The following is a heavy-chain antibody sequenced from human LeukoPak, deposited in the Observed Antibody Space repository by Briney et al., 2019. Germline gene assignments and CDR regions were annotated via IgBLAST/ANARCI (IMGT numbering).Heavy chain of an antibody. J-gene: IGHJ3*01. CDR1: GFTFSSYW. V-gene: IGHV3-7*03. CDR3: ARESGFGELFPYCMAV. CDR2: IKQDGGEK. Sequence: GGSLRLSCAASGFTFSSYWMSWVRQAPGKGLEWVANIKQDGGEKYYVDSVKGRFTISGDNSKNTVYLQMNSLRAEDTAVYYCARESGFGELFPYCMAVWGQGTMVTVSS. D-gene: IGHD3-10*01.